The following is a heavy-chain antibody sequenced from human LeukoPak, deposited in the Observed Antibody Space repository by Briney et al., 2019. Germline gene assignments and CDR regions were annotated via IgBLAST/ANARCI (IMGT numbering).Heavy chain of an antibody. CDR1: GYTFTSYD. CDR2: MNPYSGNT. J-gene: IGHJ4*02. CDR3: GRGGGQSFGPYDN. Sequence: ASVKDSCKASGYTFTSYDINWVRQATGQGLEWMGWMNPYSGNTGFAQRFQGRVSMARNTSISTAYMELTNLTSGGTAVYCGGRGGGQSFGPYDNWGQGTLVTVSS. D-gene: IGHD3-16*01. V-gene: IGHV1-8*01.